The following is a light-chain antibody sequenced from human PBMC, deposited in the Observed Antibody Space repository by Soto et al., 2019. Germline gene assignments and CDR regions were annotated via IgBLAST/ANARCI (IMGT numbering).Light chain of an antibody. CDR3: QQRSNWPGT. J-gene: IGKJ4*01. CDR2: DAS. V-gene: IGKV3-11*01. Sequence: EIVLTQSPATLSLSPGERATLSCRASQSVSSYLAWYQQKPGQAPRRLIYDASNRATGIPARFSGSGSGTDFTLTISSLETEDFAVYYCQQRSNWPGTFGGGTKVEIK. CDR1: QSVSSY.